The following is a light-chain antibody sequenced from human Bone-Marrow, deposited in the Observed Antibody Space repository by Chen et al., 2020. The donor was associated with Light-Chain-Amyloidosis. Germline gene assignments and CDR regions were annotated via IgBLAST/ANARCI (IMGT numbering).Light chain of an antibody. J-gene: IGLJ2*01. V-gene: IGLV3-25*03. CDR3: QSADSSGTYEVI. CDR1: DLPTKY. CDR2: RDT. Sequence: SYELTQPPSVSVSPGQKARITCSGDDLPTKYAYWYQQKPGQAPVLVIHRDTERPSGISERFSGSSSGTTATLTISGVQAEDDADYHCQSADSSGTYEVIFGGGTKLTV.